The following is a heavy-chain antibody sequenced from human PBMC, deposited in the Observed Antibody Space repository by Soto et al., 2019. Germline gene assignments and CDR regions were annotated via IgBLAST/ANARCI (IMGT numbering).Heavy chain of an antibody. CDR3: AHSGYVDGVGAFDS. J-gene: IGHJ4*02. V-gene: IGHV2-5*01. CDR2: IDWNDDK. D-gene: IGHD5-18*01. Sequence: QITLKESGPTLVKPTKTLTLTCTFSGFSITSSGVTVCWIRQPPGKYLEWLALIDWNDDKRYSPSLKSRLIITKDSSKIQVVLTMSNMGPVDTATYFCAHSGYVDGVGAFDSWGQGTLVTVAS. CDR1: GFSITSSGVT.